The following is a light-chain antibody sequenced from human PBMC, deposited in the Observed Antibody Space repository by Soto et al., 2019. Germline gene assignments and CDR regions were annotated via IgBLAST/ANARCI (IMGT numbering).Light chain of an antibody. CDR3: QQYSDYWT. J-gene: IGKJ1*01. CDR1: QSIDTW. CDR2: DVS. Sequence: DIQMTQSPYTLSASVEDTVTITCWASQSIDTWLAWYQQKAGKAPKFLIYDVSTLESGVPSRFSGSGSGTEFTLTITGLQPDDFPTYYCQQYSDYWTIGQGTKVE. V-gene: IGKV1-5*01.